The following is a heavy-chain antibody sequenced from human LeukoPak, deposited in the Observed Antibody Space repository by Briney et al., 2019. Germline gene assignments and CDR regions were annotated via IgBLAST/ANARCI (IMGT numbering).Heavy chain of an antibody. Sequence: ASQTLSLTCAISGDSVSTNNAGRNWIRQSPARGLEWLGRTYYSSNWYNDYAVSVKSRITINPDTSKNQFSLQLNSVTPEDTAVYYCSRGWLQQGFDYWGQGTLVTVSS. CDR1: GDSVSTNNAG. D-gene: IGHD5-24*01. V-gene: IGHV6-1*01. CDR3: SRGWLQQGFDY. J-gene: IGHJ4*02. CDR2: TYYSSNWYN.